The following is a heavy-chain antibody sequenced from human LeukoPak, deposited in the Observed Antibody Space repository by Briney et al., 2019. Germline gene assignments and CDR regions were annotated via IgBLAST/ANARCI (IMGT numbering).Heavy chain of an antibody. CDR1: GYTFTSYT. CDR3: ARVNTLVRGSGPLFDY. Sequence: ASVKVSCKASGYTFTSYTMNWVRQAPGQGLEWMGWINTNTGNPTYAQGFTGRFVFSLDTSVSTAYLQISSLKAEDTAVYYCARVNTLVRGSGPLFDYWGQGTLVTVSS. D-gene: IGHD3-10*01. V-gene: IGHV7-4-1*02. J-gene: IGHJ4*02. CDR2: INTNTGNP.